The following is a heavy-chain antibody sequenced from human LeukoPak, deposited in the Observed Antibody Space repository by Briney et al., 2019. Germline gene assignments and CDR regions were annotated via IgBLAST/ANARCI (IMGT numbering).Heavy chain of an antibody. V-gene: IGHV3-23*01. D-gene: IGHD3-10*01. CDR3: AKDRELLFAHCWFDL. Sequence: GGSLRLSCAASGFTFDDYGMSWVRQAPGKGLEWVGGISISSVDSYYADSVKGRFSISRDDSKNTLCLQMDRLTDEDTAVYYCAKDRELLFAHCWFDLWGQGTLVTVSS. CDR2: ISISSVDS. CDR1: GFTFDDYG. J-gene: IGHJ5*02.